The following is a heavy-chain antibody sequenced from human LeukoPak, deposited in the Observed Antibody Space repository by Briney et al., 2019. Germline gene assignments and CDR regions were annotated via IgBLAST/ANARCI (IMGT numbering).Heavy chain of an antibody. CDR3: ARPPLRGGWKSGSRVSFQY. Sequence: GASVKVSCKASGYTFTDHYIHWLRQAPGQGLEWMGRINPKSDVTNSAQKFQGRVAMTGDTSMSAAYMELTGLRSDDTAVHYCARPPLRGGWKSGSRVSFQYWGQGTLVTVSS. V-gene: IGHV1-2*06. CDR2: INPKSDVT. CDR1: GYTFTDHY. J-gene: IGHJ1*01. D-gene: IGHD5-24*01.